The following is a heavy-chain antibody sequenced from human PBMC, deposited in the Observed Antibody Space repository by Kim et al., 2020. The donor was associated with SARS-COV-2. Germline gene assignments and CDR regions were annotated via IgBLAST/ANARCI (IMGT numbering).Heavy chain of an antibody. D-gene: IGHD3-10*01. J-gene: IGHJ6*03. CDR1: GFTFSSYG. V-gene: IGHV3-30*18. CDR3: AKDGDTRWFGELFLPYYYYYMDV. CDR2: ISYDGSNK. Sequence: GGSLRLSCAASGFTFSSYGMHWVRQAPGKGLEWVAVISYDGSNKYYADSVKGRFTISRDNSKNTLYLQMNSLRAEDTAVYYCAKDGDTRWFGELFLPYYYYYMDVWGKGTTVTVSS.